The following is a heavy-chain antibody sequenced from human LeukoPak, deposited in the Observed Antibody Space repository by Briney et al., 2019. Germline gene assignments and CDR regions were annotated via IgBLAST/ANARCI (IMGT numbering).Heavy chain of an antibody. Sequence: SETLSLTCTVSGGSISSYYWSWIRQPAGKGLEWIGRIYYSGSTNYHTSLESRVTMSLDKSKKQFSLKLSSVTATDTAVYDCARGVGYCSGGSCHGWFDPWGQGTLVTVSS. CDR2: IYYSGST. V-gene: IGHV4-4*07. D-gene: IGHD2-15*01. J-gene: IGHJ5*02. CDR3: ARGVGYCSGGSCHGWFDP. CDR1: GGSISSYY.